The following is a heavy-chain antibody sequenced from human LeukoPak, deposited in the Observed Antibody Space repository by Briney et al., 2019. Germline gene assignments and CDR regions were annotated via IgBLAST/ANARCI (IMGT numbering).Heavy chain of an antibody. CDR2: ISSNGGST. CDR1: GFTFSSYA. Sequence: GGSLRLSCSASGFTFSSYAMYWVRQAPGRGLEYVSGISSNGGSTYYADSVKGRFTISRDNSKNTLYLQMSSLRAEDTAVYYCVKITSSSGGDYWGQGTLVTVSS. J-gene: IGHJ4*02. D-gene: IGHD6-19*01. V-gene: IGHV3-64D*09. CDR3: VKITSSSGGDY.